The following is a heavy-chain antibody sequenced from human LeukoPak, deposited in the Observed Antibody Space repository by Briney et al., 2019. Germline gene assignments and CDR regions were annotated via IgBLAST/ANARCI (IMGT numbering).Heavy chain of an antibody. Sequence: PGGSLRLSCAASGFTFSSYSMNWVRQAPGKGLEWVSVIYTGGDTYYADSVKGRFTISRDNSKNTLYLQMNSLRAEDTAVYYCARERRGYSLGFDYWGQGTLVTVSS. V-gene: IGHV3-53*01. J-gene: IGHJ4*02. CDR1: GFTFSSYS. CDR2: IYTGGDT. CDR3: ARERRGYSLGFDY. D-gene: IGHD5-18*01.